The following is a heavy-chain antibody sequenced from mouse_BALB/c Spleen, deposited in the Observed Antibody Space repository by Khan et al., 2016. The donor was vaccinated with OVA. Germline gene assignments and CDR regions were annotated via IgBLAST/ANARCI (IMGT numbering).Heavy chain of an antibody. CDR3: ARVYGGDFDY. J-gene: IGHJ2*01. CDR1: AYSIASDYA. CDR2: ISYSGNT. Sequence: EVQLQESGPGLVKPSQSLSLTCTVTAYSIASDYAWNWIRQFPGNKLEWTGFISYSGNTNYNPSLKSRISITRDTSKNQFFLQLNSVTSEDTATYYCARVYGGDFDYWGQGTTLTVS. V-gene: IGHV3-2*02. D-gene: IGHD1-1*01.